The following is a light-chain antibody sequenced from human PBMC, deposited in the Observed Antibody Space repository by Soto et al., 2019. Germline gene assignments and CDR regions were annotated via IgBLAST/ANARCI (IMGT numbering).Light chain of an antibody. V-gene: IGKV3-20*01. Sequence: EIVLTQSPGTLSLSPGERATLSCRASQSVSSTYLAWYQQTPGQAPRLLIYGASSRATGIPDRFSGSGSGTDFTLTISRLEPEGLAVYYCQQYGSHGTFGQGAKVEIK. CDR2: GAS. J-gene: IGKJ1*01. CDR1: QSVSSTY. CDR3: QQYGSHGT.